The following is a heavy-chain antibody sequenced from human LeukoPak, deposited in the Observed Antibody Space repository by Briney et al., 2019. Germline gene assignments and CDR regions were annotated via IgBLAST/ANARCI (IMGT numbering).Heavy chain of an antibody. D-gene: IGHD2-15*01. CDR2: VDQTGSP. J-gene: IGHJ6*03. Sequence: PSETLSLTCSVSGGSLRSDRHTWDWVRQSAEKGLEHIGSVDQTGSPYYNPPLKSRVTISVDTSNNQFSLNLTSVTAADTAVYYCARDLGGYPFFMGVWGKGITVTVSS. CDR1: GGSLRSDRHT. V-gene: IGHV4-39*07. CDR3: ARDLGGYPFFMGV.